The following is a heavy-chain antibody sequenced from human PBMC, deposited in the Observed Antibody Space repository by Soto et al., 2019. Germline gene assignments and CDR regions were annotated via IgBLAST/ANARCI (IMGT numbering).Heavy chain of an antibody. CDR1: GGSISSSSYY. CDR2: IYYSGST. CDR3: ARQYSSSCYFDY. V-gene: IGHV4-39*01. Sequence: QLLESGPGLVKPSETLSLTCTVSGGSISSSSYYWGWIRQPPGKGLEWIGSIYYSGSTYYNPSLKSRVTISVDTSKNQFSLKLSSVTAADTAVYYCARQYSSSCYFDYWGQGTLVTVSS. D-gene: IGHD6-6*01. J-gene: IGHJ4*02.